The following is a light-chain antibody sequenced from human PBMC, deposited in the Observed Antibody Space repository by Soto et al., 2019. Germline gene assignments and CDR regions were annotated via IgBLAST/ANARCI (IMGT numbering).Light chain of an antibody. CDR3: QQYGSSGT. Sequence: IQLTQTPSTLSACVGDRVTITCRASQSISSWLAWYQQKPGKAPKLLIYDASSLESGVPSRFSGSGSGTDFTLTISRLEPEDFAVYYCQQYGSSGTFAQGTKVDI. CDR2: DAS. CDR1: QSISSW. J-gene: IGKJ1*01. V-gene: IGKV1-5*01.